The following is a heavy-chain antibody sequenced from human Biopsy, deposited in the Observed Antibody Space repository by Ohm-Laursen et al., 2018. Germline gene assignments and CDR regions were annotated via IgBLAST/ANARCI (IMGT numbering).Heavy chain of an antibody. Sequence: SLRLSCTAFGFTFSTYEMSWVRQAPGKGLEWVSYMSRSGDTIYYADSVKGRFTISRDNAKNSLYLQMNSLRADDTAVYYCARGANPFHYWGRGTLVTVSS. CDR1: GFTFSTYE. D-gene: IGHD4/OR15-4a*01. J-gene: IGHJ4*02. CDR2: MSRSGDTI. CDR3: ARGANPFHY. V-gene: IGHV3-48*03.